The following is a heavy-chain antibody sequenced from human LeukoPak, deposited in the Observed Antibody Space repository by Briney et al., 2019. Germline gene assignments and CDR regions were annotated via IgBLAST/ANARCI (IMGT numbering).Heavy chain of an antibody. CDR3: ARGNSADH. Sequence: ASVKVSCKASGYTFTSYDINWVRQATGQGLEWVGRMSSHSGNAAYAQKFQGRITTTRNSSITTAYMELSSLRSEDTAVYYCARGNSADHWGQGTLVTVSS. V-gene: IGHV1-8*03. CDR2: MSSHSGNA. J-gene: IGHJ5*02. D-gene: IGHD1-1*01. CDR1: GYTFTSYD.